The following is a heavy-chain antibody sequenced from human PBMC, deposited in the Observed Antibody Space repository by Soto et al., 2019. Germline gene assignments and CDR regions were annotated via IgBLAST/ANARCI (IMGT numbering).Heavy chain of an antibody. D-gene: IGHD3-3*01. Sequence: QVQLVQSGAEVKKPGSSVKVSCKASGGTFSNYAISWVRQAPGQGLEWMGGIMPIFGTTNYAQKFQGRVTVTADESTSTAYMELSSLRSEDTAVYYCARELFWSGPYDYGMDVWGQGTTVTVSS. V-gene: IGHV1-69*01. J-gene: IGHJ6*02. CDR1: GGTFSNYA. CDR3: ARELFWSGPYDYGMDV. CDR2: IMPIFGTT.